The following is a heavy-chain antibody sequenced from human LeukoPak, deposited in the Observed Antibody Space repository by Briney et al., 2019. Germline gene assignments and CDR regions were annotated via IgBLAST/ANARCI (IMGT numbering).Heavy chain of an antibody. CDR1: GFTFGSYG. CDR2: IWYDGSNK. Sequence: PGGSLRLSCAASGFTFGSYGMHWVRQAPGKGLEWVAVIWYDGSNKYYADSVKGRFTISRDNSKNTLYLQMNSLRAEDTAVYYCARELEVWELPRGGAFDYWGQGTLVTVSS. CDR3: ARELEVWELPRGGAFDY. J-gene: IGHJ4*02. V-gene: IGHV3-33*01. D-gene: IGHD1-26*01.